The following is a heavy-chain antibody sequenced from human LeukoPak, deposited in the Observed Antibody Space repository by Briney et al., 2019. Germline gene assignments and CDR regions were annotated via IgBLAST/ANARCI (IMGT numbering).Heavy chain of an antibody. CDR1: GYTFTSYY. J-gene: IGHJ1*01. D-gene: IGHD3-22*01. CDR3: ARGGYYDSSGYYLSESFQH. V-gene: IGHV1-46*01. CDR2: INPSGGST. Sequence: GASVKVSCKASGYTFTSYYMHWVRQAPGQGLEWIGIINPSGGSTSYAQKFQGRVTMTRDTSTSTVYMELSSLRSEDTAVYYCARGGYYDSSGYYLSESFQHWGQGTLVTVSS.